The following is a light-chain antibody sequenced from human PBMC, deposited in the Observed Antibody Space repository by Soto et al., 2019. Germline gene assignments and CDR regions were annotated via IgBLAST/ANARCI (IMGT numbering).Light chain of an antibody. CDR2: ATS. J-gene: IGKJ1*01. CDR3: HQYYNRPPWT. V-gene: IGKV3-15*01. CDR1: RSVDTD. Sequence: EILMTQSPATLSVSPGDSATLSCRASRSVDTDLAWYQQKPGQAPRLLVFATSARATGVPDRFRGSRSGTDFTLTIISLQPEDSASYYCHQYYNRPPWTFGKGTKVDSK.